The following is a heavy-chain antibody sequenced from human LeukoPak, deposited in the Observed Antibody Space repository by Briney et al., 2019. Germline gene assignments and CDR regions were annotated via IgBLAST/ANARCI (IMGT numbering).Heavy chain of an antibody. D-gene: IGHD4-17*01. CDR2: IKQDGSEK. CDR3: ARDDGTTVTTSGTWVPFDY. Sequence: GGSLRLSCAASGFTFNTYSMSWVRQAPGKGLEWVANIKQDGSEKYYVDSVKGRFTISRDNAKNSLYLQMNSLRAEDTAVYYCARDDGTTVTTSGTWVPFDYWGQGTLVTVSS. J-gene: IGHJ4*02. V-gene: IGHV3-7*01. CDR1: GFTFNTYS.